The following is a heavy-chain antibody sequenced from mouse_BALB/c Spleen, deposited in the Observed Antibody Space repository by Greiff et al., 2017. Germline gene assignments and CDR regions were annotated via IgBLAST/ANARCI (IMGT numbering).Heavy chain of an antibody. V-gene: IGHV5-12-1*01. Sequence: EVQLVESGGGLVKPGGSLKLSCAASGFAFSSYDMSWVRQTPEKRLEWVAYISSGGGSTYYPDTVKGRFTISRDNAKNTLYLQMSSLKSEDTAMYYCARQYGSSSLYFDYWGQGTTLTVSS. CDR3: ARQYGSSSLYFDY. CDR2: ISSGGGST. CDR1: GFAFSSYD. J-gene: IGHJ2*01. D-gene: IGHD1-1*01.